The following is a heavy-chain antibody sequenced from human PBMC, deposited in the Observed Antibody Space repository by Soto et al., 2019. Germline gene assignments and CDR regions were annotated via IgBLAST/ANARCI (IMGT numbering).Heavy chain of an antibody. CDR2: MNPNSGNT. Sequence: ASVKVSCKASGYTFTSYDINWVRQATGQGLEWMGWMNPNSGNTGYAQKFQGRVTMTRDTSISTAYMELSSLRSEDTAVYYCARGVYGDYAAGYWGQGTLVTVSS. D-gene: IGHD4-17*01. CDR1: GYTFTSYD. J-gene: IGHJ4*02. CDR3: ARGVYGDYAAGY. V-gene: IGHV1-8*01.